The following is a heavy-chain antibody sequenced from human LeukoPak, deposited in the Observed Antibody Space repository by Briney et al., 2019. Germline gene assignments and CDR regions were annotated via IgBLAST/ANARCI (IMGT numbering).Heavy chain of an antibody. V-gene: IGHV3-23*01. D-gene: IGHD5-12*01. CDR1: GFAFSYYA. CDR3: AKDIYSAYDLARAFDF. J-gene: IGHJ4*01. Sequence: PGGSLRLSCAASGFAFSYYAMSWVRQAPGKGLEWDSGISGSGNTHYTDSVKGRFTISRDNSKSTLDLQMNSLRVEDTALYYCAKDIYSAYDLARAFDFWGQGTLVTVST. CDR2: ISGSGNT.